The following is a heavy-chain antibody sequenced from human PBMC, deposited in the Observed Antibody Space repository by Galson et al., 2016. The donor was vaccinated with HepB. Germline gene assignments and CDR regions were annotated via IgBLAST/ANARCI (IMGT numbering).Heavy chain of an antibody. CDR1: GFTFTTYD. CDR2: MIPNSGTT. CDR3: ARGRYCSGGSCYGGFDY. Sequence: SVKVSCKASGFTFTTYDINWVRQATGQGLEWLGWMIPNSGTTGYAQKFQGRVTMTRNTSISTAYLELSSLRPEDTAVYYCARGRYCSGGSCYGGFDYWGQGALVTVSS. J-gene: IGHJ4*02. V-gene: IGHV1-8*01. D-gene: IGHD2-15*01.